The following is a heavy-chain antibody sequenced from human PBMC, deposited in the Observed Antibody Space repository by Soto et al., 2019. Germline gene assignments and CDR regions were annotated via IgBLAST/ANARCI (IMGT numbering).Heavy chain of an antibody. CDR2: ISSSSSSI. J-gene: IGHJ4*02. V-gene: IGHV3-21*01. CDR3: ARAGPYGSGSYFDY. Sequence: GGSLKLSCASSGVTFSSYTIAWVRQATGKGLEWVSSISSSSSSIYYADSVKGRFTISRDNAKNTLYLQMNSLRAEDTVVYYCARAGPYGSGSYFDYWGQGTLVTVPS. CDR1: GVTFSSYT. D-gene: IGHD3-10*01.